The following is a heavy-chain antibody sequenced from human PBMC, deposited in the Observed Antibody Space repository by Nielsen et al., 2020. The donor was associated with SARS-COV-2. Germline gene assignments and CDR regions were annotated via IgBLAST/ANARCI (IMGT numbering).Heavy chain of an antibody. Sequence: GESLKISCSASGFTFSVYAMHWVRQAPGKALEYVSSINSNGDSTYYADSVKGRFTISRDISQNTLYLQMNSLRAEDTAVYYCAKRSGYGSGSILYWGQGTLVTVSS. J-gene: IGHJ4*02. CDR3: AKRSGYGSGSILY. CDR1: GFTFSVYA. D-gene: IGHD3-10*01. V-gene: IGHV3-64*04. CDR2: INSNGDST.